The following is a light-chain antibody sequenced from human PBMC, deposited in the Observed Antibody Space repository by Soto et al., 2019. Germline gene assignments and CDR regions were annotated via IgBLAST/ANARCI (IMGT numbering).Light chain of an antibody. CDR2: KAS. CDR3: QPYHSYSWT. Sequence: DIQMTQSPSALSASVGDRVTITCRTSQNIRNWLAWYQQKPGKAPKLLIYKASTLERGVPSRFSGSGSGTEFTLAISSLQPDDFATYYCQPYHSYSWTFGQGTKVDI. CDR1: QNIRNW. V-gene: IGKV1-5*03. J-gene: IGKJ1*01.